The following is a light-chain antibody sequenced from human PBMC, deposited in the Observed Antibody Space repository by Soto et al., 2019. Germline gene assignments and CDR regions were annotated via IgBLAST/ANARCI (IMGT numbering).Light chain of an antibody. CDR2: DAS. CDR1: QRVSSS. Sequence: EIVLTQSPATLSLSPGDRATLSCRASQRVSSSLAWYQQKPGQAPKILIYDASTMATGIPARFSGSGSGTEYALPISSLEPEDFSVYYCQQRSSRPPTFGQGTKVEIK. CDR3: QQRSSRPPT. J-gene: IGKJ1*01. V-gene: IGKV3-11*01.